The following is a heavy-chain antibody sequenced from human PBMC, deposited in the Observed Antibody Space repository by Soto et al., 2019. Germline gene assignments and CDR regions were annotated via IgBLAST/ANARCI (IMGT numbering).Heavy chain of an antibody. CDR2: IYPGDSDT. Sequence: EVQLVQSGAEVKKPGESLKISCKGSGYSFTSYWIGWVRQMPGKGLEWMGIIYPGDSDTRYSPSFQGQVTISADKSISTASLQWSSLKASDTAMSYCARRGYCSSTSCYYYYGMDVWGQGTTVTVSS. D-gene: IGHD2-2*01. CDR3: ARRGYCSSTSCYYYYGMDV. CDR1: GYSFTSYW. J-gene: IGHJ6*02. V-gene: IGHV5-51*01.